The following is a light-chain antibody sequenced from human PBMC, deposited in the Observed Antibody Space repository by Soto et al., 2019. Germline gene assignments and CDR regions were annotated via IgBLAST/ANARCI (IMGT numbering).Light chain of an antibody. Sequence: QLVLTQPPSASGTPGQRVTMSCSGSSSNIGSNSVNWYQHVPGTAPKILIYSDDEWPSGVPDRFSGSKSGTSASLAISGLQSEDEADYYCAAWDDNLNGPVFGGGTQLTVL. CDR1: SSNIGSNS. CDR3: AAWDDNLNGPV. J-gene: IGLJ2*01. V-gene: IGLV1-44*01. CDR2: SDD.